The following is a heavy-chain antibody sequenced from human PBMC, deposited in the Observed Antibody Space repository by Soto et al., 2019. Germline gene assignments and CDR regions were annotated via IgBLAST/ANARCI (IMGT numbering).Heavy chain of an antibody. V-gene: IGHV4-31*03. CDR3: ARTQYSSSWYWFDP. CDR1: GGSISSGGYY. D-gene: IGHD6-13*01. Sequence: PSETLSLTCTVSGGSISSGGYYWSWIRQHPGKGLEWIGYIYYSGSTYYNPSLKSRVTISVDTSKNQFSLKLSSVTAADTAVYYCARTQYSSSWYWFDPWGQGTLVTVSS. CDR2: IYYSGST. J-gene: IGHJ5*02.